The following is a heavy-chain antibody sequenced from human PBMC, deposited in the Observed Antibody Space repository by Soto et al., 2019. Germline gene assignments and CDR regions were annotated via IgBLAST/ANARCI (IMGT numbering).Heavy chain of an antibody. CDR2: INHSGST. D-gene: IGHD3-22*01. V-gene: IGHV4-34*01. CDR1: GGSFSVYY. Sequence: PPETLSLTFAVYGGSFSVYYWSWIRQPPGKGLEWIGEINHSGSTNYNPSLKSRVTISVDTSKNQCSLKLSSVTAADTAVYYCARVSGSPPYFDYWGQGTLVTVSS. J-gene: IGHJ4*02. CDR3: ARVSGSPPYFDY.